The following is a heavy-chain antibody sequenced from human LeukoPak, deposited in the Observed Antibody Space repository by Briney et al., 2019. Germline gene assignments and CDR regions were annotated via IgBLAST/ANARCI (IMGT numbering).Heavy chain of an antibody. CDR1: GFTFSSYA. J-gene: IGHJ5*02. CDR2: ISADGGST. Sequence: GGSLRLSCAVSGFTFSSYAMKWVRQAPGKGLEWVSAISADGGSTHYTISVKGRFIISRDTPKNTLYLQMNNLRAEDTAVYYCARDLGQYYDTSDNWFDPWGQGTLVTVSS. V-gene: IGHV3-23*01. D-gene: IGHD3-22*01. CDR3: ARDLGQYYDTSDNWFDP.